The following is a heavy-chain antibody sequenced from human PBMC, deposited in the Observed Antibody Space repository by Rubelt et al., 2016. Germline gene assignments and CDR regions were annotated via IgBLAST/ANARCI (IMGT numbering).Heavy chain of an antibody. Sequence: QAQLVQSGAEVKKPGASVKVSCTASGYNFKIYGMHWVRQAPGQGLEWMGWINAGYGETKYSQKLEGRLTITTDTSATTIYMELSSLTSEDTAVYFCARDEDVWGQGTTVTVSS. CDR1: GYNFKIYG. V-gene: IGHV1-3*01. CDR2: INAGYGET. CDR3: ARDEDV. J-gene: IGHJ6*02.